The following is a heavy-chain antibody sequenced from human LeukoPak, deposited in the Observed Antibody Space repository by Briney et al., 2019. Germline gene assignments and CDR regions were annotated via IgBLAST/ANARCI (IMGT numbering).Heavy chain of an antibody. Sequence: GASLQISCEASGYTFTNYWIGWVRPMPGKGLEWMGIIFPGDSETRYSPSFLGQVAISADKSISTAYLQWNSLKASGTAMYYCARFPTVTGYYFDYWGQGTLVTVSS. D-gene: IGHD4-17*01. V-gene: IGHV5-51*01. CDR3: ARFPTVTGYYFDY. J-gene: IGHJ4*02. CDR1: GYTFTNYW. CDR2: IFPGDSET.